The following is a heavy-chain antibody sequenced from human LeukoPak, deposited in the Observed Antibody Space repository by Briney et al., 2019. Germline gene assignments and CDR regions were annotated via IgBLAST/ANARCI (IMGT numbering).Heavy chain of an antibody. J-gene: IGHJ6*02. CDR2: IYYSGST. Sequence: SETLSLTCTVSGGSVSSGSYYWSWIRQPPGKGLEWIGYIYYSGSTNYNPSLKSRVTISVDTSKNQFSLKLSSVTAADTAVYYCARDSYDFWSGYPTYGMDVWGQGTTVTVSS. V-gene: IGHV4-61*01. D-gene: IGHD3-3*01. CDR1: GGSVSSGSYY. CDR3: ARDSYDFWSGYPTYGMDV.